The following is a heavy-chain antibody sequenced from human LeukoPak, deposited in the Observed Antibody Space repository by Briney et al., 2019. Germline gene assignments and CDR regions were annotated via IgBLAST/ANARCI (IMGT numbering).Heavy chain of an antibody. CDR3: ARRTDYYYYGMDV. J-gene: IGHJ6*02. CDR2: IYPGDSDT. Sequence: GESLKISCEGSGYNFTSYWIGWVRQMPGKGLEWMGIIYPGDSDTRYSPSFQGQVTISADKSISTAYLQWSSLKASDTAIYYCARRTDYYYYGMDVWGQGTTVTVSS. CDR1: GYNFTSYW. V-gene: IGHV5-51*01.